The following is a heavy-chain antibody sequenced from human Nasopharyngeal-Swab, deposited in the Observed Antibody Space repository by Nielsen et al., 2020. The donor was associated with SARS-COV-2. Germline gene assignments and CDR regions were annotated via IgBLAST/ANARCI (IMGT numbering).Heavy chain of an antibody. Sequence: ASVKVSCKASGGTFSSYAISWVRQAPGQGLEWMGWINPNSGGTNYAQKFQGWVTMTRDTSISTAYMELSRLRSDDTAVYYCARGPHYDFWSGYSSYYYMDVWGKGTTVTVSS. J-gene: IGHJ6*03. CDR1: GGTFSSYA. CDR2: INPNSGGT. D-gene: IGHD3-3*01. CDR3: ARGPHYDFWSGYSSYYYMDV. V-gene: IGHV1-2*04.